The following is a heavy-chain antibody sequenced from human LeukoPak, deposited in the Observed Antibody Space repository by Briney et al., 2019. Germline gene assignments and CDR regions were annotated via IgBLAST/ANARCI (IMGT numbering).Heavy chain of an antibody. CDR2: ISGSSSHT. V-gene: IGHV3-23*01. CDR1: GFTLSVYA. Sequence: GGYLRLSCAASGFTLSVYAMSWVRQAPGKGLEWVSGISGSSSHTKDPDFVRGRFTIYRDNSRNTLFLQLNSLTAEDTAVYYCAKEHDYTNAAPEWGFDSWGQGSLVIISS. D-gene: IGHD2-2*02. J-gene: IGHJ4*02. CDR3: AKEHDYTNAAPEWGFDS.